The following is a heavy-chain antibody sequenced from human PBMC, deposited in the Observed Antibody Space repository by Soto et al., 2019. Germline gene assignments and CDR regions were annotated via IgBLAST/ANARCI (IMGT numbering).Heavy chain of an antibody. V-gene: IGHV4-39*01. J-gene: IGHJ4*02. D-gene: IGHD6-13*01. Sequence: PSESLSLTCPFSGGSLVISSYCWGWIRQSPGKGLEWIRNPYYSGNTLYNPSLKSRVTISVDTSKNQFYLHLSSVTAADTAIFYCASIAAPGTTHFDFWGQGTMVTVSS. CDR2: PYYSGNT. CDR3: ASIAAPGTTHFDF. CDR1: GGSLVISSYC.